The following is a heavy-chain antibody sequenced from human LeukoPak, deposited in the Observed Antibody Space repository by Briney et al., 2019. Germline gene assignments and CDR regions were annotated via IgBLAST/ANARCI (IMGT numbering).Heavy chain of an antibody. D-gene: IGHD5-12*01. V-gene: IGHV1-2*02. CDR3: ARAVMGREIYDY. J-gene: IGHJ4*02. CDR2: INPNSGGT. CDR1: GYTFTGYY. Sequence: ASMKVSCKASGYTFTGYYMHWVRQAPGQGLEWMGWINPNSGGTNYAQKFQGRVTMTRDTSISTAYMDLRSLRSDDTAVYYCARAVMGREIYDYWGQGTLVSVSS.